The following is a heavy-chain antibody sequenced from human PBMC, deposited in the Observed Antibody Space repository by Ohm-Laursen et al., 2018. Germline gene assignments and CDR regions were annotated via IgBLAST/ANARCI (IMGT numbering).Heavy chain of an antibody. CDR2: INHSGRT. V-gene: IGHV4-34*01. CDR1: GGSFSGYD. J-gene: IGHJ4*02. CDR3: VRHEDFFQSRRFFDY. D-gene: IGHD2-15*01. Sequence: TLSLTCAVYGGSFSGYDWSWIRQPPGKGLEWIGEINHSGRTNYNPSLKSRVIISVDTSKNQFSLRLGSVTAADTAVYYCVRHEDFFQSRRFFDYWGQGTLVTVSS.